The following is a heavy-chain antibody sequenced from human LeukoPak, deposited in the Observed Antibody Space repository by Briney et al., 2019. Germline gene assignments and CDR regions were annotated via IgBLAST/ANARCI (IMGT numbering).Heavy chain of an antibody. CDR1: GFTFSSYV. V-gene: IGHV3-30*04. Sequence: GGSLRLSCAASGFTFSSYVMHWVRQAPGKGLEWVAIISYDGSNEYYADSVKGRFTISRDNSKNTLYLQMNSLRAADTAVYYCARAYEQLALVNWFDPWGQGTLVTVSS. CDR3: ARAYEQLALVNWFDP. J-gene: IGHJ5*02. D-gene: IGHD6-13*01. CDR2: ISYDGSNE.